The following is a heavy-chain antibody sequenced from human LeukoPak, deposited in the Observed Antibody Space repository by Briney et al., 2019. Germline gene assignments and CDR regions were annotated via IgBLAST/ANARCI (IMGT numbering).Heavy chain of an antibody. CDR1: GFTFSSYA. V-gene: IGHV3-23*01. CDR2: ISGSGGST. D-gene: IGHD3-3*01. J-gene: IGHJ5*02. Sequence: PGRSLRLSCAASGFTFSSYAMSWVRQAPGKGLEWVSAISGSGGSTYYADSVKGRFTISRDNSKNTLYLQMNSLRAEDTAVYYCAKAPLITIFGVVIPGWFDPWGQGTLVTVSS. CDR3: AKAPLITIFGVVIPGWFDP.